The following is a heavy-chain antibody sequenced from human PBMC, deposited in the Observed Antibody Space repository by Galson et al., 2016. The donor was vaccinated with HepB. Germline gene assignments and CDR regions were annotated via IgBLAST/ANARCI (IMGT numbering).Heavy chain of an antibody. J-gene: IGHJ5*02. CDR1: GFTFSTYG. D-gene: IGHD3-10*01. Sequence: SLRLSCAASGFTFSTYGMHWVRQAPGKGLEWVAVIWNDGSDKYYADSVKGRFTISRDNSKNPLDLQMNSLRAEDTAVYYCVRDRGFGGANWFDPWGQGTRVTVSS. CDR2: IWNDGSDK. V-gene: IGHV3-33*01. CDR3: VRDRGFGGANWFDP.